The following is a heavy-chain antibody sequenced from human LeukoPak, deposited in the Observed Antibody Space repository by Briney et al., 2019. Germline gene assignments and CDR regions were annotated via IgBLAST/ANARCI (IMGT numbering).Heavy chain of an antibody. Sequence: GGSLRLSCTTSGFTFSNYGIHWVRQAPGKGLEWVAVVWNDGSHGNYADSVKGRFTISRDNSKNTLDLQMNTLSAEDTAVYYCARDQWGNSPYGMDVWGQGTTVTVSS. D-gene: IGHD2-8*01. CDR1: GFTFSNYG. J-gene: IGHJ6*02. V-gene: IGHV3-33*01. CDR3: ARDQWGNSPYGMDV. CDR2: VWNDGSHG.